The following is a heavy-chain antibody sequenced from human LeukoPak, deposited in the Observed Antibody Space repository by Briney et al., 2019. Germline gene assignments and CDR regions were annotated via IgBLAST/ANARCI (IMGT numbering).Heavy chain of an antibody. Sequence: SETLSLTCTVSGGSINNYFWSWVRQPPGKGLECIAYIYYSDSTNYNPSLKSRVTLSVDASKNQFSLKLSSVTAADTAVYYCARFPGGAEYRHYYYMDVWGTGTTVTVSS. V-gene: IGHV4-59*01. CDR1: GGSINNYF. CDR2: IYYSDST. CDR3: ARFPGGAEYRHYYYMDV. D-gene: IGHD1-14*01. J-gene: IGHJ6*03.